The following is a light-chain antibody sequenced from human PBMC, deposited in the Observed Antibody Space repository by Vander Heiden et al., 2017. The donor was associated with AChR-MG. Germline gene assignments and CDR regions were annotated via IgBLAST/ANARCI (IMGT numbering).Light chain of an antibody. J-gene: IGLJ3*02. CDR3: LLSFFGARPE. CDR2: DTS. CDR1: TGAVTSGHY. Sequence: QAMVTQEPSLTVSPGGTVTLPFGSSTGAVTSGHYPYWFQQKPGQAPRTLISDTSNKQPWALARFSGSLLGGKAALTLSGAQPEDEADYYCLLSFFGARPEFGGGTKLTVL. V-gene: IGLV7-46*01.